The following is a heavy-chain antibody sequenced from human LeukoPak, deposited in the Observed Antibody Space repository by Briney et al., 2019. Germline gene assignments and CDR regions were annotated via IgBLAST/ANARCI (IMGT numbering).Heavy chain of an antibody. D-gene: IGHD3-9*01. CDR2: INHSGST. J-gene: IGHJ4*02. CDR1: GGSFSGYY. V-gene: IGHV4-34*01. Sequence: SETLSLTCAVYGGSFSGYYWSWIRQPPGKGLEWIGEINHSGSTNYNPSLKSRVTISVDTSKNQFSLKLSSVTAADTAVYYCARGLAGYDILTGYYNVLDYWGQGTLVTVSS. CDR3: ARGLAGYDILTGYYNVLDY.